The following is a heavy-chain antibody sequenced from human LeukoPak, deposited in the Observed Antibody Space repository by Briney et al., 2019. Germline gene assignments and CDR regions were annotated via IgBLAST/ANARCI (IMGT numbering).Heavy chain of an antibody. CDR2: ISAYNSNT. J-gene: IGHJ4*02. Sequence: ASVKVSCKASGYSFTSYGISWVRQAPGQGLEWMGWISAYNSNTNYAQNLQGRVTMTTDTSTSTVYLDLRSLRSDDTAVYYCSRSRVPGALWGRATASFDYWGQGTLVTVSS. D-gene: IGHD3-16*01. V-gene: IGHV1-18*01. CDR3: SRSRVPGALWGRATASFDY. CDR1: GYSFTSYG.